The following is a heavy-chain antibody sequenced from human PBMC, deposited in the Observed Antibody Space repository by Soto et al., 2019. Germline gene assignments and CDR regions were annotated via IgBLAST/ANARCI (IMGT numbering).Heavy chain of an antibody. J-gene: IGHJ6*03. CDR3: AILPLVVAATQHYGPWNYMDV. Sequence: PGGSLRLSCAASGFTFSDYYMSWIRQAPGKGLEWVSYISSSGSTIYYADKVKGRLTISRDNANNSLFLQMNSLRAEDSAVYYCAILPLVVAATQHYGPWNYMDVWGKGTTVTVSS. CDR1: GFTFSDYY. CDR2: ISSSGSTI. D-gene: IGHD2-15*01. V-gene: IGHV3-11*01.